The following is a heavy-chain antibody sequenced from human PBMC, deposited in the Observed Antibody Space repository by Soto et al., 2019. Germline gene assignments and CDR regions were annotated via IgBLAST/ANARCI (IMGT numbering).Heavy chain of an antibody. CDR1: GFTFSSYA. V-gene: IGHV3-23*01. D-gene: IGHD3-3*01. Sequence: EVQLLESGGGLVQPGGSLRLSCAASGFTFSSYAMSWVRQAPGKGLEWVSAISGSGGSTYYADSVKSRFTISRDNSKNTLYLQMNSLRAEDTAVYYCAKTLRFLEWLLDYWGQGTLVTGSS. CDR2: ISGSGGST. CDR3: AKTLRFLEWLLDY. J-gene: IGHJ4*02.